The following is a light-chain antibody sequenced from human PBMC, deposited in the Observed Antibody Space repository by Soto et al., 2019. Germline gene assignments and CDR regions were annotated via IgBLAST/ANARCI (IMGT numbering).Light chain of an antibody. CDR1: QSIGSY. Sequence: DIQMTQSPSSLSASVGDRVTITCRSSQSIGSYVNWYQQKPGKAPKLLIFAASSLQGGVPSRFTGSGYGTDFTLTISGLQPEDFVTYYCLQSYIIPRVFGQGTTMEIK. V-gene: IGKV1-39*01. CDR3: LQSYIIPRV. J-gene: IGKJ1*01. CDR2: AAS.